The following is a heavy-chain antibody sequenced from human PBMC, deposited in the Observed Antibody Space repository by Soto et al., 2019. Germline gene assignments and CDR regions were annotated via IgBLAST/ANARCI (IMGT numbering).Heavy chain of an antibody. CDR1: SGSISSYY. D-gene: IGHD1-1*01. J-gene: IGHJ4*02. CDR3: ARLATRYYFDY. CDR2: IYYSGST. V-gene: IGHV4-59*01. Sequence: QVQLQESGPGLVKPSETLSLTCTVSSGSISSYYWSWIRPPPGKGLEWIGYIYYSGSTNYNPSLKSRVTISVDTSKNQFSLKMSSVTAADTAVYYCARLATRYYFDYWGQGTLVTVST.